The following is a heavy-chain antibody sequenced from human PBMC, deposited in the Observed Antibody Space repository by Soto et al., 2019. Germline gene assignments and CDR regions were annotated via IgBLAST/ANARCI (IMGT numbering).Heavy chain of an antibody. J-gene: IGHJ4*02. CDR2: MNPNSGNT. CDR1: GYTFTSYD. V-gene: IGHV1-8*01. D-gene: IGHD2-2*01. CDR3: ARLPPLGYCSSTSCYWGPNFDY. Sequence: ASVKVSCKASGYTFTSYDINWVRQATGQGLEWMGWMNPNSGNTGYAQKFQGRVTMTRNTSISTAYMELSSLRSEDTAVYYCARLPPLGYCSSTSCYWGPNFDYWGQRTLVTVSS.